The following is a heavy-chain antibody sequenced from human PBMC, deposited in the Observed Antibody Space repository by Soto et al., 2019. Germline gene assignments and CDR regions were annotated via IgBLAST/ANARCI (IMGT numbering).Heavy chain of an antibody. Sequence: QITLKESGPTLVKPTQTLTLTCTFSGFSLSTSGVGVGWIRQPPGKALEWLALIYWDDDKRYSPSLKSRLTITKDNSKNQVVLTMTNMDPVDTATYYCARQNRYSSGWYDDYWGQGTLVTVSS. V-gene: IGHV2-5*02. D-gene: IGHD6-19*01. CDR2: IYWDDDK. CDR3: ARQNRYSSGWYDDY. CDR1: GFSLSTSGVG. J-gene: IGHJ4*02.